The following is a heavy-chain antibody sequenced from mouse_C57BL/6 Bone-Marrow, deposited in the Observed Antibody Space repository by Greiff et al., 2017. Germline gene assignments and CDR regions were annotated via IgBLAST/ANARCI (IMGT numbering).Heavy chain of an antibody. J-gene: IGHJ2*01. Sequence: QVQLQQPGAELVKPGASVKMSCKASGYTFTSYWITWVKQRPGQGLEWIGDIYPGSGSTNYNEKFKSKATLTVDTSSSTAYLQLSSLTSEDAAVYYCARGDYYGSKGYWGQGTTLTVSS. CDR1: GYTFTSYW. CDR2: IYPGSGST. V-gene: IGHV1-55*01. CDR3: ARGDYYGSKGY. D-gene: IGHD1-1*01.